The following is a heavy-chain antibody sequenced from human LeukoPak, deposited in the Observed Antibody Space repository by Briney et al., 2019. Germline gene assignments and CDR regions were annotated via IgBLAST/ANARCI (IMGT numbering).Heavy chain of an antibody. D-gene: IGHD3-10*01. CDR3: AREGYYGSGSPPSLYFDY. CDR2: TSSDLNVK. Sequence: GGSLRLSCAASGFTFRNYVIHWVRQAPGKGLEWVAVTSSDLNVKLYADSVKGRFTISRDNSRSTLYLQMNSLRPEDTAIYYCAREGYYGSGSPPSLYFDYWXQGTLVTVSS. J-gene: IGHJ4*02. CDR1: GFTFRNYV. V-gene: IGHV3-30-3*01.